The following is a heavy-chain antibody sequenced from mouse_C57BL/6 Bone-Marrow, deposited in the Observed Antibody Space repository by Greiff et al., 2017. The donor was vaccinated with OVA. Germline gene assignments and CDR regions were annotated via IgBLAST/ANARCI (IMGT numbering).Heavy chain of an antibody. CDR3: ARRGYGSSYAMDY. CDR2: IDPANGDT. D-gene: IGHD1-1*01. J-gene: IGHJ4*01. Sequence: HLQHSSAELVRPGASVKLSCTASGFNIKNTYMHWVKQRPEQGLEWIGRIDPANGDTKYAPKFQGKATITADTSSNTAYLQLSSLTSEDTAIYYCARRGYGSSYAMDYWGQGTSVTVSS. V-gene: IGHV14-3*01. CDR1: GFNIKNTY.